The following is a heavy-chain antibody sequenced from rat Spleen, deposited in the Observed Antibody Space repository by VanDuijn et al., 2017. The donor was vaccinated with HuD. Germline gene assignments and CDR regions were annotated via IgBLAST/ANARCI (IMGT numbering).Heavy chain of an antibody. CDR2: ISYAGSST. V-gene: IGHV5-29*01. CDR3: TRDRYVYYGSSPPY. Sequence: EVQLVESDGGLVQPGRSLKLSCAASGFTFSDYYMAWVRQAPTKGLEWVATISYAGSSTYYRDSVKGRFTISRDNAQNTLYLQMNSLRSEDTATYYCTRDRYVYYGSSPPYWGQGVMVTVSS. J-gene: IGHJ2*01. CDR1: GFTFSDYY. D-gene: IGHD1-6*01.